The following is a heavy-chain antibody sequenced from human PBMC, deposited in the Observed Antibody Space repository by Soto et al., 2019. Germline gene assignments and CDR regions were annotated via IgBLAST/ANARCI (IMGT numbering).Heavy chain of an antibody. CDR1: GCTFTNYW. Sequence: GESLKISCKGSGCTFTNYWIGWVRQMPGKGLEWMGIIYPGDSDTRYSPSFQGQVTISADKSISTAYLQWSSLKASDTAMYYCARTTYYYDSSGYYYPYYFDYWGQGNMVPVSS. J-gene: IGHJ4*02. CDR2: IYPGDSDT. D-gene: IGHD3-22*01. CDR3: ARTTYYYDSSGYYYPYYFDY. V-gene: IGHV5-51*01.